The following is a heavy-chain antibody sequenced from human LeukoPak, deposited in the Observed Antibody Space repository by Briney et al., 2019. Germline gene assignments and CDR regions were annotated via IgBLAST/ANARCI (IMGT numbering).Heavy chain of an antibody. J-gene: IGHJ6*02. V-gene: IGHV3-48*03. CDR1: GFTFSSYE. CDR3: ARAVLYYYYGMDV. CDR2: ISSSGGTI. Sequence: GGSLRLSCAASGFTFSSYEMNWVRQAPGKGLEWVSYISSSGGTIYYADSVKGRFTISRDNAKNSLYLQMNSLRAEDTAVYYCARAVLYYYYGMDVWGQGTTVTVSS.